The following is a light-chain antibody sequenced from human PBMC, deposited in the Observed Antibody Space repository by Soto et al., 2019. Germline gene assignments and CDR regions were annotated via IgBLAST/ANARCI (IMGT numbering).Light chain of an antibody. CDR3: QQYGTSPIT. CDR1: QRFGSSN. CDR2: GTS. J-gene: IGKJ5*01. V-gene: IGKV3-20*01. Sequence: EIVLTQSPGTLSLSPGERGTLSCRASQRFGSSNLAWYQQKPGQAPRLLIHGTSSRATGTPDRFTGSGSGTDFTLTITRLEPEDFAVYYCQQYGTSPITFGQGTRLEIK.